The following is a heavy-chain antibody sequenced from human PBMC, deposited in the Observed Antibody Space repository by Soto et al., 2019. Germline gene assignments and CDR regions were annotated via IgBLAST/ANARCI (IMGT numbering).Heavy chain of an antibody. CDR2: INHSGSN. V-gene: IGHV4-34*01. CDR3: ARGGSNDWQVAFDI. CDR1: GGSFSTYY. Sequence: QLQQWGAGLLKPSETLSLICVVSGGSFSTYYYNWIRQSPGKGLEWIGEINHSGSNNYSPSLKSRVTMSLDTSKNQFSLKLTSVTAADTAVYYCARGGSNDWQVAFDIWGQGTMVTVSS. J-gene: IGHJ3*02. D-gene: IGHD3-9*01.